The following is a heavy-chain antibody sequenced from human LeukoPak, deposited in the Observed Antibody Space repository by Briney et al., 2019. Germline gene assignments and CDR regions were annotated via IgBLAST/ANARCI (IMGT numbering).Heavy chain of an antibody. CDR1: GRSISSYY. Sequence: PSESLSLTCTVPGRSISSYYCSSIRQPPGKGLELIRYIYYSGSTNYTPSLQSRVTISVDTSKNQFSLKLSSVTAADTAVYYCARQGGGFWYFDLWGRGTLVTVSS. D-gene: IGHD6-25*01. CDR2: IYYSGST. V-gene: IGHV4-59*08. J-gene: IGHJ2*01. CDR3: ARQGGGFWYFDL.